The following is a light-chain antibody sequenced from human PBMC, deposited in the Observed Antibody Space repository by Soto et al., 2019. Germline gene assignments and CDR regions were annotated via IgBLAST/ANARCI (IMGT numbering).Light chain of an antibody. V-gene: IGKV1-5*03. CDR2: TAS. CDR1: QSISSW. CDR3: QQYNSWT. J-gene: IGKJ1*01. Sequence: DIQMTQSPSSLSASVGDRVTITCRASQSISSWMAWYQQKPGRAPKLLIYTASRLESGVPSRFSGSGSGTEFTLTISSLQPDDFETYYCQQYNSWTFGQGTKVDIK.